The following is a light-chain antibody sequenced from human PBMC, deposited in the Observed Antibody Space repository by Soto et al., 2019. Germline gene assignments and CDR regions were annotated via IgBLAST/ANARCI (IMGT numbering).Light chain of an antibody. J-gene: IGLJ2*01. Sequence: QSALTQPASVSGSPGQSITISCTGTSSDVGGYNFVSWYQQHPGKAPKPMIYDVTNRPSGVSNRFSGSKSGNTASLTISGLQAEDEADYYCSSCTSSSTLVFGGGTKVTVL. V-gene: IGLV2-14*01. CDR3: SSCTSSSTLV. CDR2: DVT. CDR1: SSDVGGYNF.